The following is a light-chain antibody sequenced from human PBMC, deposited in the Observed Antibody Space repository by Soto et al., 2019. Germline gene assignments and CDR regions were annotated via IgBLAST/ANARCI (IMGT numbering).Light chain of an antibody. CDR2: LEGRRSY. CDR3: ETWESNPGV. V-gene: IGLV4-60*01. CDR1: SGHIGYI. Sequence: QPVLTQSSSASASLGSSIKLTCTLTSGHIGYINACHQQKPEKAHRYLMKLEGRRSYNKGSGVPDHFSGSSSGADRYLTISNLEWEDDADYYCETWESNPGVFGGGTKLTVL. J-gene: IGLJ2*01.